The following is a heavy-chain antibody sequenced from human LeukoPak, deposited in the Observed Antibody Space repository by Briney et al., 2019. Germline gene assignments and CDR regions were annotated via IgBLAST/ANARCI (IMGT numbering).Heavy chain of an antibody. D-gene: IGHD3-16*01. Sequence: SETLSLTCAVYGGSFNVYDRTWIRLPPGKGLEWIGEINHSGSTNYNPSLKSRVSISVDTSKNQFSLNLSSVTAADTAVYYCAREGGGLDYWGQGTLVTVSS. CDR2: INHSGST. V-gene: IGHV4-34*01. CDR1: GGSFNVYD. J-gene: IGHJ4*02. CDR3: AREGGGLDY.